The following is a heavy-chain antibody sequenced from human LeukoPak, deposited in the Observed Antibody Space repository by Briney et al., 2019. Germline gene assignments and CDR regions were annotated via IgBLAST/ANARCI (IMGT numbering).Heavy chain of an antibody. CDR3: ARGARYDSSGYYFD. D-gene: IGHD3-22*01. J-gene: IGHJ4*02. CDR1: GFTFSSYA. V-gene: IGHV3-23*01. CDR2: ISGSGGST. Sequence: GGSLRLSCAASGFTFSSYAMSWVRQAPGKGLEWVSAISGSGGSTYYADSVKGRFTISRDNSKNTLYLQMNSLRAEDTAVYYCARGARYDSSGYYFDWGQGTLVTVSS.